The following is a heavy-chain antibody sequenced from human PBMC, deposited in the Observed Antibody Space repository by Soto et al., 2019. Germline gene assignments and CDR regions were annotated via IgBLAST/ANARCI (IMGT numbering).Heavy chain of an antibody. V-gene: IGHV1-3*01. J-gene: IGHJ5*01. CDR3: ARDRLGQRGDLDS. D-gene: IGHD3-16*01. CDR1: GYTFTSYA. Sequence: ASVKVSCKASGYTFTSYAMHWVRQAPGQRLEWMGWINAGNGNTKYSQKFQGRVTITRDTSASTAYMELSSLRSEDTAVYYCARDRLGQRGDLDSWGQGNRVPVSS. CDR2: INAGNGNT.